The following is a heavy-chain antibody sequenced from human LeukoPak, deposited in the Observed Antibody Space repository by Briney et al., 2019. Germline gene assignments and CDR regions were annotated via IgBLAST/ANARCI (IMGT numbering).Heavy chain of an antibody. V-gene: IGHV3-23*01. CDR2: MSGTGGST. CDR1: GFTFSSYA. Sequence: AGGSLRLSCAAPGFTFSSYAMSWVRQAPGKGLEWVSAMSGTGGSTHYADSVKGRFTISRDNSENTLYLQMNSLRAEDTAIYYCARESRYTSGWAFDYWGQGTLVTVSS. J-gene: IGHJ4*02. D-gene: IGHD6-19*01. CDR3: ARESRYTSGWAFDY.